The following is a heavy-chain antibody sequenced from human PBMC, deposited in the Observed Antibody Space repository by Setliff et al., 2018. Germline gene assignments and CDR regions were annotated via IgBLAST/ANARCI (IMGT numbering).Heavy chain of an antibody. V-gene: IGHV4-31*03. CDR1: GDSIYSGGYY. Sequence: SETLSLTCTVSGDSIYSGGYYWSWIRQHPGKGLEWIGYIYYSGSTYYNPSLKSRVTISIDTSKNQFSLKLSSVTAADTAVYYCARDHPGYSSSWYWFDSWG. J-gene: IGHJ5*01. CDR3: ARDHPGYSSSWYWFDS. D-gene: IGHD6-13*01. CDR2: IYYSGST.